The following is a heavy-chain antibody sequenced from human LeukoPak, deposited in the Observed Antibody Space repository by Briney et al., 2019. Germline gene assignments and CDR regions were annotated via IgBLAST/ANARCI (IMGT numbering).Heavy chain of an antibody. CDR1: GGSFSGYY. V-gene: IGHV4-34*01. J-gene: IGHJ4*02. CDR3: ARAEYCSSTSCYTVEYYFDY. Sequence: SETLSLTXAVYGGSFSGYYWSWIGQPPGKGLEWIGEINHSGSTNYNPSLKSRVTISVDTSKNQFPLKLSSVTAADTAVYYCARAEYCSSTSCYTVEYYFDYWGQGTLVTVSS. D-gene: IGHD2-2*02. CDR2: INHSGST.